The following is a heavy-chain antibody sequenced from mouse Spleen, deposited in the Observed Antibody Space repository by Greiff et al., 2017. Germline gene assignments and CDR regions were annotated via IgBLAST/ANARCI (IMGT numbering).Heavy chain of an antibody. CDR3: ARLGITTSWFAY. D-gene: IGHD2-4*01. CDR2: IYPGSGST. V-gene: IGHV1-77*01. J-gene: IGHJ3*01. CDR1: GYTFTDYV. Sequence: QVQLQQSGPELVKPGASVKMSCKASGYTFTDYVISWVKQRTGQGLEWIGEIYPGSGSTYYNEKFKGKATLTADKSSNTAYMQLSSLTSEDSAVYFCARLGITTSWFAYWGQGTLVTVSA.